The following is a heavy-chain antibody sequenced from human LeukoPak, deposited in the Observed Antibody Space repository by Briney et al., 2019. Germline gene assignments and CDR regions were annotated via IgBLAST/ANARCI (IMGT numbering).Heavy chain of an antibody. Sequence: GGSLRLSCAASGFTFSSYEMNWVRQAPGEGLEWISCISSSGSPIYYADFVKGRFTISRDNAKNSLYLQMNSLRAEDTAVYYCARGYRHTAMFLDYWGQGTLVTVSS. CDR1: GFTFSSYE. CDR3: ARGYRHTAMFLDY. D-gene: IGHD5-18*01. V-gene: IGHV3-48*03. CDR2: ISSSGSPI. J-gene: IGHJ4*02.